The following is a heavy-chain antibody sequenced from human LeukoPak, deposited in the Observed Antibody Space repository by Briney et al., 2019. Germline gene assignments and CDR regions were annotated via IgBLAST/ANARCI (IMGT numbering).Heavy chain of an antibody. J-gene: IGHJ6*02. CDR3: ARGMVRGFYYYYGMDV. V-gene: IGHV4-39*07. CDR1: GGSISSGDSY. D-gene: IGHD3-10*01. Sequence: SETLSLTCTVSGGSISSGDSYWSWIRQPPGKGLEWIGEINHSGSTNYNPSLKSRVTISVDTSKNQFSLKLSSVTAADTAVYYCARGMVRGFYYYYGMDVWGQGTTVTVSS. CDR2: INHSGST.